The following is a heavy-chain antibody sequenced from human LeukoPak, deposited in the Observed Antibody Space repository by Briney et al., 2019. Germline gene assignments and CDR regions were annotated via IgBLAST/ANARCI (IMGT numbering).Heavy chain of an antibody. V-gene: IGHV4-39*07. D-gene: IGHD4-17*01. CDR2: IYLSGST. CDR1: GGSVSSSSYY. J-gene: IGHJ4*02. CDR3: ARVPTVTFFDY. Sequence: SETLSLTCTVSGGSVSSSSYYWGWIRQPPGKGLEWIGSIYLSGSTYYNPSLKSRVTISVDTSKNQFSLKLSSVTAADTAVYYCARVPTVTFFDYWGQGTLVTVSS.